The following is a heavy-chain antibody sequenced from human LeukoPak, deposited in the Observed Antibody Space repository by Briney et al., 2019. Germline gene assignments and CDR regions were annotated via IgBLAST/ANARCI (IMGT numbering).Heavy chain of an antibody. CDR2: IKQDGSEK. CDR3: ARDVATDAFDI. Sequence: PGGSLRLSCAASGSTFSSYWVSWVRQAPGKGLEWVANIKQDGSEKYYVDSVKGRFTISRDNAKNSLYLQMNSLRAEDTAVYYCARDVATDAFDIWGQGTMVTVSS. V-gene: IGHV3-7*01. J-gene: IGHJ3*02. CDR1: GSTFSSYW. D-gene: IGHD5-12*01.